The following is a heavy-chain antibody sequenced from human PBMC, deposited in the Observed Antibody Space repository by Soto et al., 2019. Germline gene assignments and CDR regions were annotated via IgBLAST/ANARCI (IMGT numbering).Heavy chain of an antibody. D-gene: IGHD2-2*01. CDR3: ARSQGSSTSLEIYYYYYYGMDV. V-gene: IGHV1-69*01. CDR1: GGTFSSYA. CDR2: IIPISGTA. J-gene: IGHJ6*02. Sequence: QAQLVQSGAEVKKPGSSVKVSCKASGGTFSSYAISWVRQAPGQGLEWMGGIIPISGTANYAQKFQGRVTITADECTSTANMELSSLRSEDTAVYYCARSQGSSTSLEIYYYYYYGMDVWGQGTRVTVSS.